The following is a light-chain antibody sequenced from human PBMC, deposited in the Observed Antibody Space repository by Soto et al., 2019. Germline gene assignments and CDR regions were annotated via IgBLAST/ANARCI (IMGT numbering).Light chain of an antibody. Sequence: QSALTQPASVSGSPGQSITISCTGTSSDIGDYKYVSWYKQHPGKAPKLMIYDVSNRPSGVSNRFSGSKSGNTASLTISGLQAEDEADYYCSSYTDSSFVIFGGETKVTV. J-gene: IGLJ2*01. V-gene: IGLV2-14*03. CDR1: SSDIGDYKY. CDR3: SSYTDSSFVI. CDR2: DVS.